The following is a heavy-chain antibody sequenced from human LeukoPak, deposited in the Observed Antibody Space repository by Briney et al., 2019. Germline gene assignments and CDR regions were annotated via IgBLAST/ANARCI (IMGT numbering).Heavy chain of an antibody. Sequence: PSETLSLTCAVYGGSFSGYYWSWIRQPPGKGLEWIGEINHSGSTNYNPSLKSRVTISVDTSKNQFSLKLTSVTAADTAVYYCARTTEGGYTYDYFYYYYMDVWGKGTTVTISS. V-gene: IGHV4-34*01. CDR2: INHSGST. CDR3: ARTTEGGYTYDYFYYYYMDV. D-gene: IGHD5-18*01. CDR1: GGSFSGYY. J-gene: IGHJ6*03.